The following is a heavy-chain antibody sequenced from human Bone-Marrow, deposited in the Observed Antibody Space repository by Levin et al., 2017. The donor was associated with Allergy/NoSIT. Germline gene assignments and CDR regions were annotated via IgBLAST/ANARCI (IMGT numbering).Heavy chain of an antibody. J-gene: IGHJ6*02. CDR3: ATIGRGGLLRFLEWLLRSGMDV. D-gene: IGHD3-3*01. CDR2: ISYDGSNK. V-gene: IGHV3-30*03. Sequence: GGSLRLSCAASGFTFSSYGMHWVRQAPGKGLEWVAVISYDGSNKYYAESVKGRFTVSRDNSKNTLYLQMNSLRAEDTAVYYCATIGRGGLLRFLEWLLRSGMDVWGQGTTVTVSS. CDR1: GFTFSSYG.